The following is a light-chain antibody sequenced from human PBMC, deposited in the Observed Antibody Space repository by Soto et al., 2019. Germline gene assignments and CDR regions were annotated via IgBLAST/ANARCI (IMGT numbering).Light chain of an antibody. J-gene: IGKJ4*02. CDR1: QGINNY. V-gene: IGKV1-9*01. CDR2: DAS. CDR3: QRYKTHPST. Sequence: DIQGTQSPSTLSVYVGDRVTITCRASQGINNYLAWYQQKPGKVPKLLMYDASSLQCGVPSRFSGSGSGTEFTLTISSLQPEDVATYYCQRYKTHPSTLGGGTKV.